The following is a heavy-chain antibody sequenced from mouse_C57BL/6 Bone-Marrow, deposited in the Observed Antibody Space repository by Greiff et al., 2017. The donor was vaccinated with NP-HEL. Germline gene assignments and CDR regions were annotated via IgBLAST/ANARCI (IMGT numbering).Heavy chain of an antibody. CDR2: IRSKSNNYAT. CDR3: VIAGGLLGDFDV. V-gene: IGHV10-1*01. J-gene: IGHJ1*03. D-gene: IGHD2-3*01. Sequence: EVKLMESGGGLVQPKGSLKLSCAASGFSFNTYAMNWVRQAPGKGLEWVARIRSKSNNYATYYADSVKDRFTISRDDSESMLYLQMNNLKAEDTAMYYCVIAGGLLGDFDVWGTGTTVTVSS. CDR1: GFSFNTYA.